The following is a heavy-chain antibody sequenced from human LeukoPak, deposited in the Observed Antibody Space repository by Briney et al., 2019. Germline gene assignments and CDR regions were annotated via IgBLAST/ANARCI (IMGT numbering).Heavy chain of an antibody. D-gene: IGHD3-22*01. V-gene: IGHV1-2*02. CDR1: GNTFTNNG. J-gene: IGHJ4*02. Sequence: ASVKVSCKTSGNTFTNNGISWVRQAPGQGLEWMGWINPNSGDTNYAQKFHGRVTMTRDTSISTAYVEVTRLKSDDTAVYYCARGAGTLYYYDTSGYYEYWGQGTLVTVSS. CDR2: INPNSGDT. CDR3: ARGAGTLYYYDTSGYYEY.